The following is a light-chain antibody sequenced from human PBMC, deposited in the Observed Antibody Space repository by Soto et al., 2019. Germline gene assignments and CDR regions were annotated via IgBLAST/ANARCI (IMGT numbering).Light chain of an antibody. CDR1: QGIGNT. CDR3: HQRQSWPRT. J-gene: IGKJ1*01. CDR2: GAY. V-gene: IGKV3-15*01. Sequence: EIVITQSPATLSVSQGEGATLSCRASQGIGNTLAWYQQKPGQTPRLLIYGAYTRATGIPARFSASGTGTDFTLTISDVQPEDFAVYYCHQRQSWPRTFGQRTMVDI.